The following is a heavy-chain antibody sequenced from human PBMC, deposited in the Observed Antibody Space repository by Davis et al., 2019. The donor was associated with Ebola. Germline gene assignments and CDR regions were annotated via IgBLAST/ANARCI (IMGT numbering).Heavy chain of an antibody. CDR3: ARRAWFDP. V-gene: IGHV3-11*03. J-gene: IGHJ5*02. Sequence: GRFTISRDNVKNSLFLQMNSLRAEDTAVYYCARRAWFDPWGQGTLVTVSS.